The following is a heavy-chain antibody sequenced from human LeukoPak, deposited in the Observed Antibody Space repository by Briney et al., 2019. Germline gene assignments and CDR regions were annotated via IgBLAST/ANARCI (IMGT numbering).Heavy chain of an antibody. D-gene: IGHD1-1*01. CDR3: ASGNEVTLERFAL. CDR1: GYSLSDMS. J-gene: IGHJ3*01. CDR2: SDSEDGDP. Sequence: ASVKVSCKVAGYSLSDMSVHWIRQAPGRGLEWMGSSDSEDGDPVYAQKFEGRLTMTEDTSTDTAYMDLSSLRFEDTAVYYCASGNEVTLERFALWGQGTMVTVSS. V-gene: IGHV1-24*01.